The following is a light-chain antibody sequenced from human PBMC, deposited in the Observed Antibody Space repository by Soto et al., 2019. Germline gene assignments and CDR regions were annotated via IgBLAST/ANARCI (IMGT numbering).Light chain of an antibody. J-gene: IGKJ1*01. V-gene: IGKV1-5*01. CDR1: QSISSW. CDR3: QQYNTYLTWT. CDR2: DAS. Sequence: IQLTQSPSSLSASVGDRVTITCRASQSISSWLAWYQQKPGKAPRLLIYDASNLESGVPSRFSGSGSRTEFTLTITSLQPEDAATYYCQQYNTYLTWTFGQGTKVDIK.